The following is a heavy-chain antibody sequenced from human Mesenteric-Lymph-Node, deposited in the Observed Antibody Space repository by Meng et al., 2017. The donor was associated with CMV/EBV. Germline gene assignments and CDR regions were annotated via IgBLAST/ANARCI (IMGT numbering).Heavy chain of an antibody. J-gene: IGHJ4*02. Sequence: GESLKISCAASGFTFSDYWMSWVRQVPGRGLEWVAKIMQDGSEKYYVDSVKGRFTISRDNAKNSLYLQMNSLRAEDTAVYYCARETSPIDYWGQGTLVTVSS. CDR1: GFTFSDYW. D-gene: IGHD4-11*01. V-gene: IGHV3-7*01. CDR2: IMQDGSEK. CDR3: ARETSPIDY.